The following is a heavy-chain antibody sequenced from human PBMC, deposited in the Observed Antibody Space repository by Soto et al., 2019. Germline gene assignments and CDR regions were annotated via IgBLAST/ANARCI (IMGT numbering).Heavy chain of an antibody. CDR3: ARSFYDYIRGYSFDS. Sequence: QVQLQESGPGLVKPSQTLSLTCSVSGGSISSADYYWTWVRHHPGKGLEWIGNMDHRGTTKYNPSLSSRLTIVRDMSKNQFSLRLISGTGADTAVYYCARSFYDYIRGYSFDSWGQGTLVTVSS. J-gene: IGHJ4*02. CDR1: GGSISSADYY. D-gene: IGHD3-16*01. V-gene: IGHV4-31*03. CDR2: MDHRGTT.